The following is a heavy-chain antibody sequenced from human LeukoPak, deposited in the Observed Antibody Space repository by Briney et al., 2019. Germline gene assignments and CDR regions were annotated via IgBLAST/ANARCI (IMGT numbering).Heavy chain of an antibody. Sequence: PGASLRLSCAASGFAFSNYHMGWVRQAPGKGLEWVSSISGSGQTTYYADSVKGRFTIYREHSKNTLYLQMNSLRAEDTAIYYCAKDPALVGATHPYYFDYWGQGTLGTVSS. CDR1: GFAFSNYH. CDR3: AKDPALVGATHPYYFDY. J-gene: IGHJ4*02. D-gene: IGHD1-26*01. V-gene: IGHV3-23*01. CDR2: ISGSGQTT.